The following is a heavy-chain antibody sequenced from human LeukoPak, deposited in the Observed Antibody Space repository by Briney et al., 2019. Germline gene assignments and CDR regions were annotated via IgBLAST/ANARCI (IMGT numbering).Heavy chain of an antibody. CDR3: ARDQAFSGWQGFYYYGMDV. V-gene: IGHV1-69*13. J-gene: IGHJ6*02. D-gene: IGHD6-19*01. CDR1: GGTFSSYA. Sequence: SVKVSCKASGGTFSSYAISWVRQAPGQGLEWMGGIIPIFGIANYAQKFQGRVTITADESTSTAYMELSSLRSEDTAVYYCARDQAFSGWQGFYYYGMDVWGQGTTVTVSS. CDR2: IIPIFGIA.